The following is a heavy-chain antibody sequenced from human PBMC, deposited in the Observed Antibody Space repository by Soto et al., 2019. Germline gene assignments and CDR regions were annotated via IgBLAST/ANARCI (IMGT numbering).Heavy chain of an antibody. CDR2: VNPADSYT. J-gene: IGHJ4*02. Sequence: PGASLKISCTTSGNTFTSYWIGWVRQMSGKGLEWVGIVNPADSYTTYSPSFEGHVTISADNSVRTAYLQWRSLKASDAAMYSCALQRVGYCTNGTCFSGYFDSWGRGPLVTVSS. CDR3: ALQRVGYCTNGTCFSGYFDS. CDR1: GNTFTSYW. V-gene: IGHV5-51*01. D-gene: IGHD2-8*01.